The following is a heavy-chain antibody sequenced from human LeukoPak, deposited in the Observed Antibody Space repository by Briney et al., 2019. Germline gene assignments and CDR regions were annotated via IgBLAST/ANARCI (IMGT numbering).Heavy chain of an antibody. CDR3: ARAFTAVAGTSEGFGFDY. D-gene: IGHD6-19*01. CDR1: GGSISSYY. CDR2: IYYSGST. J-gene: IGHJ4*02. V-gene: IGHV4-59*01. Sequence: ASETLSLTCTVSGGSISSYYWSWIRQPPGKGLEWIGYIYYSGSTNYNPSLKSRVTISVDTSKNQFSLKLSSVTAADTAVYYCARAFTAVAGTSEGFGFDYWGQGTLVTVSS.